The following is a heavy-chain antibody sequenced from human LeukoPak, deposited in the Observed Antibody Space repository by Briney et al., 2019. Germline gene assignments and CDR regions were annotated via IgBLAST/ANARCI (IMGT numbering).Heavy chain of an antibody. CDR2: ISSSGSTI. CDR3: AKDYYDSSGYYYFDY. J-gene: IGHJ4*02. D-gene: IGHD3-22*01. V-gene: IGHV3-48*03. Sequence: GGSLRLSCAASGFTFSSYEMNWVRQAPGKGLEWVSYISSSGSTIYYADSVKGRFTISRDNSKNTLYLQMNSLRAEDTAVYYCAKDYYDSSGYYYFDYWGQGTLVTVSS. CDR1: GFTFSSYE.